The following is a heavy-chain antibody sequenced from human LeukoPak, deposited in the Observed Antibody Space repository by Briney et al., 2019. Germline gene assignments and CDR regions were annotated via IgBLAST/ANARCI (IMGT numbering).Heavy chain of an antibody. CDR1: GYTLTELS. J-gene: IGHJ4*02. CDR2: FDPEDGET. Sequence: GASVKVSCEVSGYTLTELSMHWVRQAPGKGLEWMGGFDPEDGETIYAQKFQGRVTMTEDTSTDTAYMELSSLRSEDTAVYYCATGSQVIDYFDYWGQGTLVTVSS. D-gene: IGHD3-16*02. CDR3: ATGSQVIDYFDY. V-gene: IGHV1-24*01.